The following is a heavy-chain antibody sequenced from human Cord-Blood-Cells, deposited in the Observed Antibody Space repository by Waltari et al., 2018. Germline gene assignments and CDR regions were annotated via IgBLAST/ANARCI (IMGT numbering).Heavy chain of an antibody. CDR3: ATDRVVGGSGSYYYYYGMDV. V-gene: IGHV1-24*01. Sequence: QVQLVQSGAEVKKPGASVKVSCKVSGYTLTELSLPWVRRAPGKGLGWMGGFDPEDGETIYAQKFQGRVTMTEDTSTDTAYMELSSLRSEDTAVYYCATDRVVGGSGSYYYYYGMDVWGQGTTVTVSS. D-gene: IGHD3-10*01. J-gene: IGHJ6*02. CDR2: FDPEDGET. CDR1: GYTLTELS.